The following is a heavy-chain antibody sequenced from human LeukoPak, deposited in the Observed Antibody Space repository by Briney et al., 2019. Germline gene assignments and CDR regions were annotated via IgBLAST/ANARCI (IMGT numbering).Heavy chain of an antibody. J-gene: IGHJ4*02. CDR3: ARVYSGYDPFDY. CDR1: GYTFSSYS. V-gene: IGHV3-21*01. CDR2: IRSSSSYI. D-gene: IGHD5-12*01. Sequence: GGSLRLSCAASGYTFSSYSMNWVRQAPGKGLEWVSSIRSSSSYIYYADSVKGRVTISRDNPQNSLYLQMNSLRAEDTAVYYCARVYSGYDPFDYWDQGTLVTVSS.